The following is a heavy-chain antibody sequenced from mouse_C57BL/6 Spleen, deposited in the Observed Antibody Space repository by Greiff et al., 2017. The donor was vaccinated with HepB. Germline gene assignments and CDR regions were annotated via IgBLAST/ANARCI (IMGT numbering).Heavy chain of an antibody. CDR3: AREGTAP. J-gene: IGHJ2*01. Sequence: EVQLQQSGPELVKPGASVKISCKASGYTFTDYYMNWVKQSHGKSLEWIGDINPNNGGTSYNQKFKGKATLTVDKSSSTAYMELRSLTSEDSAVYYCAREGTAPWGQGTTLTVSS. CDR2: INPNNGGT. D-gene: IGHD3-3*01. V-gene: IGHV1-26*01. CDR1: GYTFTDYY.